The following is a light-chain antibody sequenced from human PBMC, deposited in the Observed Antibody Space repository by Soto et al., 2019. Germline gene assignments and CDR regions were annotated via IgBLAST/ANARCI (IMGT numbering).Light chain of an antibody. V-gene: IGKV1-5*01. CDR3: QQYGNSRGT. CDR1: QSISSW. J-gene: IGKJ1*01. Sequence: DIQMTQSPSTLSASVGDRVTITCRASQSISSWLAWYQQKPGKAPKLLIYDASSLESGVPSRFSGSGSGTEFTLTISGLEPEDFAVYYCQQYGNSRGTFGQGTKVDIK. CDR2: DAS.